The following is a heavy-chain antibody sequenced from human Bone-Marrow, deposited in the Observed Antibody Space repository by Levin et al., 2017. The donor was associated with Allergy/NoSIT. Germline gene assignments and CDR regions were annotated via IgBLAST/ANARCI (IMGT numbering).Heavy chain of an antibody. J-gene: IGHJ2*01. Sequence: SQTLSLTCAVYGGSFSGYYWSWIRQPPGKGLEWIGEINHSGSTNYNPSLKSRVTISVDTSKNQFSLKLSSVTAADTAVYYCARGRLVFRPRQLAGGYFDLWGRGTLVTVSS. CDR1: GGSFSGYY. CDR2: INHSGST. D-gene: IGHD3-9*01. CDR3: ARGRLVFRPRQLAGGYFDL. V-gene: IGHV4-34*01.